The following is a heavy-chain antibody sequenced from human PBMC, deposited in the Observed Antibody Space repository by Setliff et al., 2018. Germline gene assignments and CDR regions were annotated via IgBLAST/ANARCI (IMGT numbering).Heavy chain of an antibody. Sequence: GGSLRLSCAASGFIFSTLSMNWVRQAPGKGLEWLSYITGTSSTINYADSVKGRFTISRDNARNSVYLQMNSLRAEDTAVYYCARTGWGEYAFDLWGQGAMVTVSS. CDR3: ARTGWGEYAFDL. V-gene: IGHV3-48*01. D-gene: IGHD3-16*01. CDR2: ITGTSSTI. J-gene: IGHJ3*01. CDR1: GFIFSTLS.